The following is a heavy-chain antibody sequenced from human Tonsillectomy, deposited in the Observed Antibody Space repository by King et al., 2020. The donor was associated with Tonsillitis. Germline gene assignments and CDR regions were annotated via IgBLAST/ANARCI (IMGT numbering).Heavy chain of an antibody. CDR3: AAPQSGVTRSAFDI. Sequence: QLVESGPEVKKPGTSVKVSCKASGFTFTSSAMQWVRQARGQRLEWIGWIVVGSGNTNYAQKLQERVTITRDMSTSTAYMELSSLRSEDTAVYYCAAPQSGVTRSAFDIWGQGTMVTVSS. CDR1: GFTFTSSA. CDR2: IVVGSGNT. V-gene: IGHV1-58*02. D-gene: IGHD2-21*02. J-gene: IGHJ3*02.